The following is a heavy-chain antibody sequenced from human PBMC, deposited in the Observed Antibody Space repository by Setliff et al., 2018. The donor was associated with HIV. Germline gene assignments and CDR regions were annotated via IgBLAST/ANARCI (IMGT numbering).Heavy chain of an antibody. Sequence: SETLSLTCTVSGGSLSSYYWSWIRQPAGKGLEWIGRIYSSGSTNYNPSLKSRLTMSVDTSKNQFSLKLTSVTAAGTAVYYCARRRPPPTGSYSKYYMDVWGTGTTVTVSS. CDR3: ARRRPPPTGSYSKYYMDV. J-gene: IGHJ6*03. CDR1: GGSLSSYY. V-gene: IGHV4-4*07. D-gene: IGHD1-26*01. CDR2: IYSSGST.